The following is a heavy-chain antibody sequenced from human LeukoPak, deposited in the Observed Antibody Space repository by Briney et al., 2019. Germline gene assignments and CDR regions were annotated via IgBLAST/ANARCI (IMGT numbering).Heavy chain of an antibody. J-gene: IGHJ4*02. Sequence: PSETLSLTCTVSGGSISDSSFYWGWIRQPPGKGLEWIGESNHSGSTNYNPSLKSRVTISVDTSKDQFSLKLSSVTAADTAVYYCARGLYFGSGWSRRGKFDYWGQGTLVTVSS. CDR1: GGSISDSSFY. CDR2: SNHSGST. D-gene: IGHD6-19*01. V-gene: IGHV4-39*07. CDR3: ARGLYFGSGWSRRGKFDY.